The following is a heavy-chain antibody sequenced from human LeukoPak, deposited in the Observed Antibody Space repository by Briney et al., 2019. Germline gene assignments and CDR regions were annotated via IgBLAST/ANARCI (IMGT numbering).Heavy chain of an antibody. V-gene: IGHV4-39*01. CDR2: IYYSGST. CDR3: ARLNSLGYSSGWYPDY. Sequence: NPSETLSLTCTVSGGSISSSSYYWGWIRQPPGKGLEWIGSIYYSGSTYYNPSLKSRVTISVDTSKNQFSLKLSSVTAADTAVYYCARLNSLGYSSGWYPDYWGQGTLVTVSS. J-gene: IGHJ4*02. D-gene: IGHD6-19*01. CDR1: GGSISSSSYY.